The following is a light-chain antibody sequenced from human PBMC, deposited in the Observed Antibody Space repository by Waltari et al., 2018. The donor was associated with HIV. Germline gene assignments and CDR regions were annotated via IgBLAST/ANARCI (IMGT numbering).Light chain of an antibody. V-gene: IGLV2-23*02. J-gene: IGLJ2*01. CDR3: CAYAGSTTYVI. CDR2: EVS. Sequence: QSALTQSAPVSRSPVQPITIPCTGTSSAVGGYTLASWHQQHPGKAPNLMIYEVSKRPSVFSNRFSGSKSGNTASLTISGLQAEDEADYYCCAYAGSTTYVIFGGGTKLTVL. CDR1: SSAVGGYTL.